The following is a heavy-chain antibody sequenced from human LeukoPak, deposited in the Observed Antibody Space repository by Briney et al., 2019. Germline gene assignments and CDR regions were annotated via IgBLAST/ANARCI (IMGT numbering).Heavy chain of an antibody. Sequence: KPSETLSLTCTVSGGSISSYYWSWIRQPPGKGLEWIGYIYYSGSTNYNPSLKSRVTISVDTSKNQFSLKLSSVTAADTAVYYCARGARVVVAASWFDPWGQGTLVTVSS. CDR2: IYYSGST. D-gene: IGHD2-15*01. J-gene: IGHJ5*02. CDR1: GGSISSYY. V-gene: IGHV4-59*12. CDR3: ARGARVVVAASWFDP.